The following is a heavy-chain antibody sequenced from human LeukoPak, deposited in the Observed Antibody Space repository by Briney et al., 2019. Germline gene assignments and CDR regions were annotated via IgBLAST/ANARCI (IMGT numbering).Heavy chain of an antibody. D-gene: IGHD2-21*02. J-gene: IGHJ5*02. CDR1: GGSITSYY. CDR3: SGLTDDGTNWFDP. Sequence: PSETLPPTCTVSGGSITSYYWSWIRQPPGKGLEWIGYIYHSGTTAYDPSLKSRATISVDTSKNQFSLRLNSVTAADTAVYYCSGLTDDGTNWFDPWGLGTLVTVSS. CDR2: IYHSGTT. V-gene: IGHV4-59*01.